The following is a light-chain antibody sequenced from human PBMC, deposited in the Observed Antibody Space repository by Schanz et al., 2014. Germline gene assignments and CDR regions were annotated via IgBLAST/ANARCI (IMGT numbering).Light chain of an antibody. CDR1: SSNIGAPYD. CDR2: GDN. CDR3: SSYTSSPSWV. V-gene: IGLV1-40*01. J-gene: IGLJ3*02. Sequence: QSVLTQPPSVSGAPGQRVTISCTGSSSNIGAPYDVNWYQQLPGTAPKLLIYGDNNRPSGVPDRFSGSKSGNTASLTISGLQAEDEADYYCSSYTSSPSWVFGGGTKLTVL.